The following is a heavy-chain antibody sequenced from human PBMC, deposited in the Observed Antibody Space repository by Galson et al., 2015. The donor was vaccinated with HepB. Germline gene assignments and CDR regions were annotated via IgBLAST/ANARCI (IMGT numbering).Heavy chain of an antibody. CDR1: RNSFNNQW. D-gene: IGHD5-12*01. Sequence: QSGAEVKKSGDSLKISCKDSRNSFNNQWIGWVRQTPGKGLEWMGIIYPDDSDIRYNPAVKGRVTISADTSINAAYLQWSSLRASDSAIYFCARHGGYNGYDFLRSWGQGTWVTVSS. CDR2: IYPDDSDI. J-gene: IGHJ4*02. V-gene: IGHV5-51*01. CDR3: ARHGGYNGYDFLRS.